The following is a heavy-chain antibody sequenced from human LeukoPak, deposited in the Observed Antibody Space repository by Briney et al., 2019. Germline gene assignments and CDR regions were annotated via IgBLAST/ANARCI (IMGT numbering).Heavy chain of an antibody. J-gene: IGHJ4*02. CDR2: IYGCCGST. CDR3: AKVHYMVSDYVWGSYRPYYFDY. Sequence: GGSLRLSCAASGFTFSSYAMSWVRQAPGKGLEWVSAIYGCCGSTYYADSVKGRFTISRDNSKNTLYLQMNSLRAEDTAVYYCAKVHYMVSDYVWGSYRPYYFDYWGQGTLVTVSS. V-gene: IGHV3-23*01. D-gene: IGHD3-16*02. CDR1: GFTFSSYA.